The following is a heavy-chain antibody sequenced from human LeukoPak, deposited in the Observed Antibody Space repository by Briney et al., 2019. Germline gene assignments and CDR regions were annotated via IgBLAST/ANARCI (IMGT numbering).Heavy chain of an antibody. Sequence: SETLSLTCSVSGGFNTHYYWSWLRQPPGKGLEWIGYMYHSGSTKYNPSLKSRVTISVDTSKNHFSLKLSSVTAADTAVYYCARGQWLPVFDFWGQGTLVTVSS. J-gene: IGHJ4*02. D-gene: IGHD3-22*01. CDR2: MYHSGST. CDR3: ARGQWLPVFDF. V-gene: IGHV4-59*01. CDR1: GGFNTHYY.